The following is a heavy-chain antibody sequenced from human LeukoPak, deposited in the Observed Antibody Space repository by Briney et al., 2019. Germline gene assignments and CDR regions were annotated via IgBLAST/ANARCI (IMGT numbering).Heavy chain of an antibody. V-gene: IGHV4-59*01. Sequence: PSETLSLTCTVSGGSFSSYYWSWLRQPPGKGLEWFGYIYYSESTNYNPSLTSRVTISVDTSKNQFSLKLSSVTAADTAVYYCARLRSNAGSSYYYYYGMDVWGQGTRVTVSS. J-gene: IGHJ6*02. CDR3: ARLRSNAGSSYYYYYGMDV. D-gene: IGHD3-10*01. CDR1: GGSFSSYY. CDR2: IYYSEST.